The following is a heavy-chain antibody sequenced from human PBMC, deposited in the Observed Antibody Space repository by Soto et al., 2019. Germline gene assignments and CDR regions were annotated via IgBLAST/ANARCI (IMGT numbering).Heavy chain of an antibody. CDR1: GGTFSSYA. J-gene: IGHJ6*02. D-gene: IGHD1-26*01. CDR2: IIPIFGTA. CDR3: ARGEYSGRYGTYYYYGMDV. Sequence: QMQLVQSGAEVKKPGSSVKVSSKASGGTFSSYAISWVRQAPGQGLEWMGGIIPIFGTANYAQKFQGRVTITADESTSTAYMELSSLRSEDTAVYYCARGEYSGRYGTYYYYGMDVWGQGTTVTVSS. V-gene: IGHV1-69*01.